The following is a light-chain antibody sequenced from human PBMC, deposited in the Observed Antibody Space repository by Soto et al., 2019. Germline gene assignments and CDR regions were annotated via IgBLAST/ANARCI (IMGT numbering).Light chain of an antibody. CDR1: QSISSW. V-gene: IGKV1-5*03. CDR3: QQYNSYST. J-gene: IGKJ1*01. Sequence: DIQMTQSPSTLSASVGDRVTITCRASQSISSWLAWYQQKPGKAHKLLIYKASSLESGVPSRFSGSGSGTEFTLTIISLQPDDFATYYCQQYNSYSTFGQGTKVEIK. CDR2: KAS.